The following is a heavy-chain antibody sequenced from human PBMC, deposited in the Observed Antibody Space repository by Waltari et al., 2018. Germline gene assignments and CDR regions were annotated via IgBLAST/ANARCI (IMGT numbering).Heavy chain of an antibody. CDR3: ARGEIKDSSGYYYPYFDY. J-gene: IGHJ4*02. CDR2: INPNSGGT. Sequence: QVQLVQSGAEVKKPGASVKVSCKASGYTFTGYYMHWVRQAPGQGLEWMGWINPNSGGTNDAQKFQGWVTMTRDTSISTAYMELSRLRSDDTAVYYCARGEIKDSSGYYYPYFDYWGQGTLVTVSS. CDR1: GYTFTGYY. D-gene: IGHD3-22*01. V-gene: IGHV1-2*04.